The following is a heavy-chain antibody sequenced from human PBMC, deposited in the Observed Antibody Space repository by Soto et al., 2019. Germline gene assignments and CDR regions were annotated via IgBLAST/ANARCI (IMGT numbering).Heavy chain of an antibody. Sequence: SETLSLTCTVSGGSISSSSYYWGWIRQPPGKGLEWIGSIYYSGSTYYNPSLKSRVTISVDTSKNQFSLKLSSVTAADTAVYYCARTYYDFWSGYYQESTYFDYWGQGTLVTVSS. D-gene: IGHD3-3*01. V-gene: IGHV4-39*01. J-gene: IGHJ4*02. CDR1: GGSISSSSYY. CDR2: IYYSGST. CDR3: ARTYYDFWSGYYQESTYFDY.